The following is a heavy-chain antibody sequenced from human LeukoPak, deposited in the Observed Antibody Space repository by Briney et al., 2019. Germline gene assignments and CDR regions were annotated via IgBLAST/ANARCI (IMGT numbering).Heavy chain of an antibody. J-gene: IGHJ3*02. Sequence: SETLSLTCAVYGGSFSGYYWSWIRQPPGKGLEWIGYIFYSGNTNYNSSLKSRVTISVDTSKNQFSLKLNSVTAADTAVYYCARARSGSGRGSFDIWGQGTMVTVSS. V-gene: IGHV4-59*01. CDR3: ARARSGSGRGSFDI. CDR2: IFYSGNT. D-gene: IGHD6-19*01. CDR1: GGSFSGYY.